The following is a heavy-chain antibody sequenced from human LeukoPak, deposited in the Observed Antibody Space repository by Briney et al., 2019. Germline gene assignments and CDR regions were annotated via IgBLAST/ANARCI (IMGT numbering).Heavy chain of an antibody. Sequence: ASVKVSCKASGYTFTSYGISWVRQAPGHGLEWMGWISAYNGNTNYAQKLQGRVTMTTDTSTSTAYMELRSLRSDDTAVYYCARHSFIAAADNFDYWGQGTLVTVYS. J-gene: IGHJ4*02. CDR3: ARHSFIAAADNFDY. V-gene: IGHV1-18*01. CDR2: ISAYNGNT. D-gene: IGHD6-13*01. CDR1: GYTFTSYG.